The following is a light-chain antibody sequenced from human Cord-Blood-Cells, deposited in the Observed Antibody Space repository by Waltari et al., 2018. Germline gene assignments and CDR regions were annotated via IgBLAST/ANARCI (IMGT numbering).Light chain of an antibody. V-gene: IGKV3-11*01. Sequence: EIVLTQSPATLSLSPRERATPSCRASQSVSSYLAWDQQKPGQAPRLLIYDASNRATGIPARFSGSGSGTDFTLTISSLEPEDFAVYYCQQRSNWPGTFGQGTKLEIK. J-gene: IGKJ2*01. CDR1: QSVSSY. CDR3: QQRSNWPGT. CDR2: DAS.